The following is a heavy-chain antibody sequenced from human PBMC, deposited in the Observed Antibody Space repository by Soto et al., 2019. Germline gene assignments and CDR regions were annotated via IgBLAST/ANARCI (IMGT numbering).Heavy chain of an antibody. D-gene: IGHD5-12*01. CDR3: ARGQKVATTRFRNWFDP. CDR1: GGSFSGYY. CDR2: INHSGST. J-gene: IGHJ5*02. Sequence: SETLSLTCAVYGGSFSGYYWSWIRQPPGKGLEWIGEINHSGSTNYNPSLKSRVTISVDTSKNQFSLKLSSVTAADTAVYYCARGQKVATTRFRNWFDPWGQGTLVTVSS. V-gene: IGHV4-34*01.